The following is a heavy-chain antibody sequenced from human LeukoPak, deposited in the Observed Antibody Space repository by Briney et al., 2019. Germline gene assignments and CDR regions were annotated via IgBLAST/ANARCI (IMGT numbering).Heavy chain of an antibody. D-gene: IGHD6-19*01. V-gene: IGHV1-18*01. CDR3: ARGGNSGWRTPNDDY. CDR2: SSAYNGNT. J-gene: IGHJ4*02. CDR1: GYTFTSYG. Sequence: ASVKVSCKASGYTFTSYGISWVRQAPGQGLEWMGWSSAYNGNTNYAQKLQGRVTMTTDTSTSTAYMELRSLGSDDTAVYYCARGGNSGWRTPNDDYWGQGTLVTVSS.